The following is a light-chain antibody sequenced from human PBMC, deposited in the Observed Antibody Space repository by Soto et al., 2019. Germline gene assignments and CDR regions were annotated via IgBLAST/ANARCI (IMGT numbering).Light chain of an antibody. V-gene: IGKV3D-20*02. J-gene: IGKJ1*01. Sequence: EVVLTQSPGTLSLSPGESATLSCRASQSVSNNYLAWYQQKPGQAPRLLIHGAASRATGIPDRFSGSGSGTDFTLTISSLEPEDFAVYYCQQRSNWPTFGQGTKVDIK. CDR2: GAA. CDR3: QQRSNWPT. CDR1: QSVSNNY.